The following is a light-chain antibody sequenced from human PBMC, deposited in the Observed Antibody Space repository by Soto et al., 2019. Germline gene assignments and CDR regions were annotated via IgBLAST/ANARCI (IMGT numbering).Light chain of an antibody. CDR2: DAS. CDR3: QLRSNWLT. V-gene: IGKV3-11*01. J-gene: IGKJ5*01. Sequence: EIVLTQSPATLSLSPGERATLSCRASQSVSSYLAWYQQKPGQAPRLLIYDASNRATGIPARFSGSGSETDFTLTISSLDPEDFAVYYCQLRSNWLTFGQGTRLEI. CDR1: QSVSSY.